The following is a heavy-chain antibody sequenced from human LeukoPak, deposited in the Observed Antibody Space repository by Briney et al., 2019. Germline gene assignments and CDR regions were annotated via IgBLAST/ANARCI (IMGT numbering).Heavy chain of an antibody. J-gene: IGHJ6*03. CDR3: AKGRSSTSYYYMDV. Sequence: PGGSLRLSCAASGFTFSGFAMSWVRRTPGKGLEWVSGISGTGDNTLYADSVKGRFTISRDNSKNTLYLQMNSLRAEDTAVYYCAKGRSSTSYYYMDVWGKGTTVTVSS. V-gene: IGHV3-23*01. CDR1: GFTFSGFA. D-gene: IGHD2-2*01. CDR2: ISGTGDNT.